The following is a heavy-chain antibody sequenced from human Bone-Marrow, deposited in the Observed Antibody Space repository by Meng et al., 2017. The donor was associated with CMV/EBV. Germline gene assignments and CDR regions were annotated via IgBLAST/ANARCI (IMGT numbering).Heavy chain of an antibody. J-gene: IGHJ6*02. Sequence: SVKVSCKASGGTFSSYTISWVRQAPGQGLEWMGRIIPILGIANYAQKFQGRVTITADKSTSTAYMELSSLRSEDTAVYYCAREVGGYCTNGVCSNNDGMDVWGQGTTVTVSS. CDR1: GGTFSSYT. V-gene: IGHV1-69*04. CDR2: IIPILGIA. D-gene: IGHD2-8*01. CDR3: AREVGGYCTNGVCSNNDGMDV.